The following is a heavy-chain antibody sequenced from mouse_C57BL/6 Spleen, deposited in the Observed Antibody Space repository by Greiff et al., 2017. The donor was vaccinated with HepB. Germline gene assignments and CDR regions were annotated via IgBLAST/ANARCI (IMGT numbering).Heavy chain of an antibody. D-gene: IGHD1-1*01. CDR3: ARLATVDIFDY. J-gene: IGHJ2*01. CDR1: GYAFSSSC. V-gene: IGHV1-82*01. Sequence: QVQLQQSGPELVKPGASVKISCKASGYAFSSSCMNWVKQRPGKGLEWIGRIYPGDGDTNYNGKFKGKATLTADKSSSTAYMQLSSLTSEDSAVYFCARLATVDIFDYWGQGTTLTVSS. CDR2: IYPGDGDT.